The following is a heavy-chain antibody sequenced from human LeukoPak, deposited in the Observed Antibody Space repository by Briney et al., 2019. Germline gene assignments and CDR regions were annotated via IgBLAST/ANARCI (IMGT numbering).Heavy chain of an antibody. CDR3: AEGPGYMDV. V-gene: IGHV1-2*02. Sequence: ASVKVSCKASGYTFTGYYMHWVRQAPGQGLEWMGWINPNSGGANYAQKFQGRVTMTRDTSTSTVYMELSSLRSEDTAVYYCAEGPGYMDVWGKGTTVTISS. CDR1: GYTFTGYY. J-gene: IGHJ6*03. CDR2: INPNSGGA. D-gene: IGHD3-10*01.